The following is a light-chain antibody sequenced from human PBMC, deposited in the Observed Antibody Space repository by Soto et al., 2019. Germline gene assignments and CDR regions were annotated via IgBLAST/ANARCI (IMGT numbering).Light chain of an antibody. Sequence: QSALTQPPSASGSLGQSVTISCTGTSSDVGGYNYVSWYQQHPGKAPKLMIYEVSKRPSGVPDRFSGSKSGNTASLTVSGLQAEDEADDYCSSYAGSNNFEVFGTGTKLTVL. CDR2: EVS. CDR3: SSYAGSNNFEV. CDR1: SSDVGGYNY. J-gene: IGLJ1*01. V-gene: IGLV2-8*01.